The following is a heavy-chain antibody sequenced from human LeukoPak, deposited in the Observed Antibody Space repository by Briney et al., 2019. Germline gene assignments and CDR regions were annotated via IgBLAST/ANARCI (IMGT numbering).Heavy chain of an antibody. V-gene: IGHV4-59*01. Sequence: PSETLSLTCTVSGGSISSYYWSWIRQPPGKGLEWIGYIYYSGSTNYNPSLKSRVTISVDTSKNQFSLKLSSVTAADTAVYYCARGMVRGAINPFDYWGQGTLVTVSS. CDR1: GGSISSYY. J-gene: IGHJ4*02. CDR3: ARGMVRGAINPFDY. D-gene: IGHD3-10*01. CDR2: IYYSGST.